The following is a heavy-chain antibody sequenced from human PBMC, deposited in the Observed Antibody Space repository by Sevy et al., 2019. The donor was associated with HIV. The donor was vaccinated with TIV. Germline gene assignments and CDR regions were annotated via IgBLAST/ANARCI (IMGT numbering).Heavy chain of an antibody. Sequence: GGSLRLSCAASGFTFSDYYMSWIRQAPGKGLQWISYIDGNGDTIYYADSLKGRFTISRDNDKNSLYLQMNSLSAEDTAVYYCARDHVKDGDLGDYYYFAMDVWGQGTTVTVSS. CDR2: IDGNGDTI. CDR3: ARDHVKDGDLGDYYYFAMDV. D-gene: IGHD4-17*01. V-gene: IGHV3-11*01. J-gene: IGHJ6*02. CDR1: GFTFSDYY.